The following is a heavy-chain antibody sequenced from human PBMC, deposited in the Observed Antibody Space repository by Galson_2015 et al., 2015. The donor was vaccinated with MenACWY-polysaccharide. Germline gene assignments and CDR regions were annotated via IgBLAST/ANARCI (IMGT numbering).Heavy chain of an antibody. CDR2: IYSGGNT. D-gene: IGHD1-14*01. Sequence: SLRLSCAASGLIVSANYMAWFRQPPGKGLEWVSTIYSGGNTYYADSVKDRFTISRDNSKNTLYLQMNSLRADDTAMYYCARHRPRGNGMDVWGQGTTVTVSS. V-gene: IGHV3-53*01. J-gene: IGHJ6*02. CDR3: ARHRPRGNGMDV. CDR1: GLIVSANY.